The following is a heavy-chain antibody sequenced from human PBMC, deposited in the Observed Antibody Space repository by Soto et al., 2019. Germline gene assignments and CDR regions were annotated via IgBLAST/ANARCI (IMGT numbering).Heavy chain of an antibody. CDR1: GGSISNYY. Sequence: QVQLQESGPRLVKPSETLSLTCIVSGGSISNYYWSWIRQPPGKGLEWIGYIYYSGSTNYNPSLQSLVTISVYTSKTPFSLKLSSVPAADTAVYYCPSAVLPAPAPFDYWGQGTLVTVSS. V-gene: IGHV4-59*01. CDR2: IYYSGST. J-gene: IGHJ4*02. D-gene: IGHD2-2*01. CDR3: PSAVLPAPAPFDY.